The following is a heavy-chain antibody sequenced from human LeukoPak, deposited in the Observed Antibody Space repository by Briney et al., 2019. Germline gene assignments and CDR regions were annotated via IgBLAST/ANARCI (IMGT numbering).Heavy chain of an antibody. CDR2: IKEDGSEK. J-gene: IGHJ4*02. CDR3: ARELIAAAGTGY. CDR1: GFTFSRYW. D-gene: IGHD6-13*01. Sequence: GGSLRLSCAASGFTFSRYWMSWVRQAPGKGLEWVANIKEDGSEKYYVDSVKGRFTISRDNAKNSLYLQMNSLRAEDTAVYYYARELIAAAGTGYWGQGTLVTVSS. V-gene: IGHV3-7*01.